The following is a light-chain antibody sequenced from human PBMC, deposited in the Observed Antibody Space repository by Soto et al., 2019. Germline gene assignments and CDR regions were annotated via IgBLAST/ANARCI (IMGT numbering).Light chain of an antibody. V-gene: IGKV3-20*01. Sequence: EIVLTQSPAALALSPGEGATLSCRASQSVSSSLAWYQQKPGQAPRLLIYGASNRATGIPDRFSGSGSGTDFTLTISRLEPEDFAVYYCQQYGSSGTFGQGTKVDIK. CDR1: QSVSSS. CDR3: QQYGSSGT. J-gene: IGKJ1*01. CDR2: GAS.